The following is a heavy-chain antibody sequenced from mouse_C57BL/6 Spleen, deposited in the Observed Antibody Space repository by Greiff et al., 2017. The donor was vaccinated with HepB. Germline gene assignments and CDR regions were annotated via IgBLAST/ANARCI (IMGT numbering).Heavy chain of an antibody. CDR1: GYTFTSYT. D-gene: IGHD2-2*01. Sequence: VQLQQSGAELARPGASVKMSCKASGYTFTSYTMHWVKQRPGQGLEWIGYINPSSGYTKYNQKFKDKATLTADKSSRTAYMQLSSLTSEDSAVYYCARCGGYDGRDWFAYWGQGTLVTVSA. J-gene: IGHJ3*01. V-gene: IGHV1-4*01. CDR3: ARCGGYDGRDWFAY. CDR2: INPSSGYT.